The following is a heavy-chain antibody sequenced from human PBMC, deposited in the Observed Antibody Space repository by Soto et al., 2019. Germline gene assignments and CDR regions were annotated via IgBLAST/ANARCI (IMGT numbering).Heavy chain of an antibody. V-gene: IGHV4-61*01. D-gene: IGHD3-22*01. J-gene: IGHJ4*02. CDR2: VYDSGST. CDR3: ARAKVVAYYYDTSGYYTTFDF. CDR1: GVSVSRGSYS. Sequence: SETLSLTCTVSGVSVSRGSYSWSWIRQSPGKGLEWIGYVYDSGSTAYSPSLESRVTISVDTAKNQVSLKLSSVTSADSAFYYCARAKVVAYYYDTSGYYTTFDFWGQGTQVTVSS.